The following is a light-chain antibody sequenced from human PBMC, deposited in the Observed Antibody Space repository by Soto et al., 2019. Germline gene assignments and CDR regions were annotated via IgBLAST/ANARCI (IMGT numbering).Light chain of an antibody. CDR1: SSDVGGYMY. J-gene: IGLJ2*01. Sequence: QSVLTQPASVSGSPGQSITISCTGTSSDVGGYMYVSWYQQYPGKAPKLMIYDVTNRPSGVSNRFSGSKSGNTASLTISGLQAEDEGEYYCSSYTSSSTLVVFGGGPQLTV. CDR2: DVT. CDR3: SSYTSSSTLVV. V-gene: IGLV2-14*01.